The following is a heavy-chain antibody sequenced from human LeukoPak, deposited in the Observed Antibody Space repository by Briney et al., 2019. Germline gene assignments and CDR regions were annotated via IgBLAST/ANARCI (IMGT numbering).Heavy chain of an antibody. Sequence: ASVKVSCKASGYTFTSYYMHWLRQAPGQGLEWMGIINPSGGSTSYAQKFQGRVTMTRDTSTSTVYMELSSLRSEDTAVYYCAREGMEYQLDYWGQGTLVTVSS. D-gene: IGHD2-2*01. V-gene: IGHV1-46*01. J-gene: IGHJ4*02. CDR2: INPSGGST. CDR1: GYTFTSYY. CDR3: AREGMEYQLDY.